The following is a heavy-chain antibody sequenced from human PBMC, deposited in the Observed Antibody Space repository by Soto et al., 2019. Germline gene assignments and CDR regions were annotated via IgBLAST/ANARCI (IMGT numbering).Heavy chain of an antibody. CDR3: ARDVGSVLWFGESHRYGMDV. Sequence: SETLSLTCTVSGGSISSSSYYWGWIRQPPGKGLEWIGSIYYSGSTYYNPSLKSRVTISVDTSKNQFSLKLSSVTAADTAVYYCARDVGSVLWFGESHRYGMDVWGQGTTVTVSS. CDR2: IYYSGST. J-gene: IGHJ6*02. V-gene: IGHV4-39*02. CDR1: GGSISSSSYY. D-gene: IGHD3-10*01.